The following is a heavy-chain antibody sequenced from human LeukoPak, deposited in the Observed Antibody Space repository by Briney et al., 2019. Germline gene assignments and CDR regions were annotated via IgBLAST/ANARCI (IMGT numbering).Heavy chain of an antibody. J-gene: IGHJ4*02. CDR2: INAGNGNT. CDR1: GYTFTSYY. Sequence: ASVKVSCKASGYTFTSYYMHWVRQAPGQRLEWMGWINAGNGNTKYSQKLQGRVTITRDTSASTAYMELSSLRSEDTAVYYCARSDGSYYFDYWGQGTLVTVSS. V-gene: IGHV1-3*01. CDR3: ARSDGSYYFDY. D-gene: IGHD1-26*01.